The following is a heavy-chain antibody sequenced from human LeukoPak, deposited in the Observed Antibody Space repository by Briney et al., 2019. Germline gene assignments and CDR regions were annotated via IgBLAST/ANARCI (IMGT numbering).Heavy chain of an antibody. D-gene: IGHD6-19*01. CDR2: SSTFSGGST. J-gene: IGHJ6*03. CDR3: AKGGSGRWEYYYYYMDV. V-gene: IGHV3-23*01. CDR1: GFTFSNYA. Sequence: PGGSLRLSCAASGFTFSNYAMSWVRQAPGKGLEWVSASSTFSGGSTFYADSVKGRFTISRDNSKNTLYLQMNNLRVEDTAIYYCAKGGSGRWEYYYYYMDVWGKGTTVTVSS.